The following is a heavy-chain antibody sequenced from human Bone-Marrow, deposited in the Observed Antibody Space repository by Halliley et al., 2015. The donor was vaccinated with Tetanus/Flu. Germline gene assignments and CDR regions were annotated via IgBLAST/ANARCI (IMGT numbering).Heavy chain of an antibody. CDR3: ARGPTSSWFDP. D-gene: IGHD6-13*01. V-gene: IGHV4-59*01. Sequence: GLEWIAYIHSSGSTNYSPPLKSRVTISMDTSKNQFSLNLTSVTTADTAVYYCARGPTSSWFDPWGQGTLVTVSS. J-gene: IGHJ5*02. CDR2: IHSSGST.